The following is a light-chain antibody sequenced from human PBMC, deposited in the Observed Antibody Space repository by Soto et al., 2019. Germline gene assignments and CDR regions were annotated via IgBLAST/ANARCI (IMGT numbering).Light chain of an antibody. V-gene: IGLV1-44*01. CDR2: GSY. Sequence: QSVLTQPPSASGTPGQRVTISCSGSRSNIGSGAVNWFQQLPGTTPKVLIYGSYQRPSGVPDRFSGSKSGTSASLAISGLQSEDEADYYCAAWDASLNGYVFGTGTKVTAL. J-gene: IGLJ1*01. CDR1: RSNIGSGA. CDR3: AAWDASLNGYV.